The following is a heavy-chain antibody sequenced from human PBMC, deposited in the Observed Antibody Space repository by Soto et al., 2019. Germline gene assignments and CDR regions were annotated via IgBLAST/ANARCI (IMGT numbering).Heavy chain of an antibody. J-gene: IGHJ6*02. D-gene: IGHD4-17*01. CDR1: GGSISSYY. CDR2: IYYSGST. Sequence: QVQLQESGPGLVKPSETLSLTCTVSGGSISSYYWSWIRQPPGKGLEWIGYIYYSGSTNYNPSLKSRVTISVDTSKNQVSLKLSSVTAADTAVYYCARGVYGDYANQYYYYGMDVWGQGTTVTVSS. CDR3: ARGVYGDYANQYYYYGMDV. V-gene: IGHV4-59*01.